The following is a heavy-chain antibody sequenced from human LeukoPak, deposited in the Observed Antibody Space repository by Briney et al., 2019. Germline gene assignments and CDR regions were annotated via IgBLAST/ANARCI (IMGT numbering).Heavy chain of an antibody. D-gene: IGHD7-27*01. V-gene: IGHV4-38-2*02. CDR2: IYHSGNT. CDR1: GYSISTSYY. J-gene: IGHJ4*02. Sequence: PSETLSLTCTVSGYSISTSYYWGWIRQPPGKGLEWIGSIYHSGNTYYNPSLKSRVTISVDTSKNQFSLKLNSVTAADTAVYFCARGFRGDNFDYWGQGTLVTVSS. CDR3: ARGFRGDNFDY.